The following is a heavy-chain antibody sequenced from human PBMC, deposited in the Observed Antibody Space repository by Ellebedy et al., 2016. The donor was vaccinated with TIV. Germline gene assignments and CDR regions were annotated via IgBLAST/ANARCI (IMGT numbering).Heavy chain of an antibody. CDR1: GFTFSNAW. V-gene: IGHV3-23*01. J-gene: IGHJ4*02. Sequence: GESLKISCAASGFTFSNAWMSWVRQAPGKGLEWVSDISNSGGSTYYADSVKGRFTISRDNSKKTLYLQMNSLRAEDTAVYYCAKYQWLYLPYYFDCWGQGTLVTVSS. D-gene: IGHD3-22*01. CDR2: ISNSGGST. CDR3: AKYQWLYLPYYFDC.